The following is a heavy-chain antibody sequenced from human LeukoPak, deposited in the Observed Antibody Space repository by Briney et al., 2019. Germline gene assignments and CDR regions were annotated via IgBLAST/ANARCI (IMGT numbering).Heavy chain of an antibody. CDR1: GFTFSDAW. CDR2: SKSKFDGGKA. CDR3: TTEGPY. Sequence: GGSLRLSCETSGFTFSDAWMSWVRQAPGKGLEWVGRSKSKFDGGKADHAAPVKGRFTISRDGSKSTLYLQMNNLKTEDTAVYYCTTEGPYWGQGTLVTVSS. J-gene: IGHJ4*02. V-gene: IGHV3-15*01.